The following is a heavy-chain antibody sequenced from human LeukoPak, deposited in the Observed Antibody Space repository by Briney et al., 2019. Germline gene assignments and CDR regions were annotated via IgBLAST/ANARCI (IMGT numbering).Heavy chain of an antibody. D-gene: IGHD3-16*01. CDR2: IYHSGST. CDR3: ARGTSYPYDNFDY. J-gene: IGHJ4*02. CDR1: GYSISSNHY. V-gene: IGHV4-38-2*01. Sequence: SETLSLTCAVSGYSISSNHYWGWIRQPPGKGLEWIGSIYHSGSTYYKPSLKSRVTVSVDTSKNQFSLRLSSVTAADTAVYYCARGTSYPYDNFDYWGQGTLVTVSS.